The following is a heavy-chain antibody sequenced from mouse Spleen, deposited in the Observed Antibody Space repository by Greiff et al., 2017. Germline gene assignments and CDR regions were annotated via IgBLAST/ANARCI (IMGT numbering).Heavy chain of an antibody. CDR1: GFNIKDDY. Sequence: EVQLQQSGAELVRPGASVKLSCTASGFNIKDDYMHWVKQRPEQGLEWIGWIDPENGDTEYASKFQGKATITADTSSNTAYLQLSSLTSEDTAVYYCTTTFYDGYYLYYFDYWGQGTTLTVSS. D-gene: IGHD2-3*01. V-gene: IGHV14-4*01. J-gene: IGHJ2*01. CDR3: TTTFYDGYYLYYFDY. CDR2: IDPENGDT.